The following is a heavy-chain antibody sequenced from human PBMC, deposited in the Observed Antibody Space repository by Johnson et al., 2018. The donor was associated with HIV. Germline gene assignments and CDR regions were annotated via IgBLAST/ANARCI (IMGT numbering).Heavy chain of an antibody. Sequence: VQLVESGGGLVQPGGSLRLSCAASGFTFSSYWMSWVRQAPGKGREWVANIKQDGSEKYYVDSVKGGFTISRDNAKNSLYLKMNSLRAEDTAVYYCAKPPFYAFDIWGQGTMVTVSS. CDR3: AKPPFYAFDI. J-gene: IGHJ3*02. V-gene: IGHV3-7*03. D-gene: IGHD1-14*01. CDR2: IKQDGSEK. CDR1: GFTFSSYW.